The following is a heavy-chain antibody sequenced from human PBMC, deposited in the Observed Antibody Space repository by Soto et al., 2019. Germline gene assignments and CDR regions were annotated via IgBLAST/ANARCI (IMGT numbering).Heavy chain of an antibody. CDR2: INPSGGST. V-gene: IGHV1-46*01. CDR1: GYTFTSYY. D-gene: IGHD4-17*01. CDR3: ARDRTTVVTSSTFGY. Sequence: ASVKVSCKASGYTFTSYYMHWVRQAPGQGLEWMGIINPSGGSTSYAQKFQGRVTMTRDTSTSTVYMELSSLRSEDTAVYYCARDRTTVVTSSTFGYWGQGTLVTVSS. J-gene: IGHJ4*02.